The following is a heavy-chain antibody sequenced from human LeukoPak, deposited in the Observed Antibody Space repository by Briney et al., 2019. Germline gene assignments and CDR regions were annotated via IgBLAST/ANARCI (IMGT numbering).Heavy chain of an antibody. CDR1: GGTFSRYT. V-gene: IGHV1-69*13. J-gene: IGHJ4*02. D-gene: IGHD5-24*01. Sequence: ASVKVSCKASGGTFSRYTISWVRQAPGQGLEWMGGIIPIFGTANYAQKFQGRVTITADESTSTAYMELSSLRSEDTAVYYCARLEMATTGDHWGQGTLVTVPS. CDR2: IIPIFGTA. CDR3: ARLEMATTGDH.